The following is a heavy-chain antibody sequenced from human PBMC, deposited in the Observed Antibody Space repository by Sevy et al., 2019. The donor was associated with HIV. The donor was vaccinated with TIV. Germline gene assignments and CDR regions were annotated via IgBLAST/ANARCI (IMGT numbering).Heavy chain of an antibody. V-gene: IGHV3-23*01. CDR3: AKDGGVWELLGYYYYYGMDV. Sequence: GGSLRLSCAASGFTFSSYAMSWVRQAPGKGLEWVSAISGSGGSTYYADSVKGRFTISRDNSKNTLYPQMNSLRAEDTAVYYCAKDGGVWELLGYYYYYGMDVWGQGTTVTVSS. CDR1: GFTFSSYA. D-gene: IGHD1-26*01. CDR2: ISGSGGST. J-gene: IGHJ6*02.